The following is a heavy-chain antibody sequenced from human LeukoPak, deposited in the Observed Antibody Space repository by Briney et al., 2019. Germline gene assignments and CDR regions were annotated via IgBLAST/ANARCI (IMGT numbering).Heavy chain of an antibody. CDR1: GFTFDDYG. CDR2: INWNGGST. D-gene: IGHD5-12*01. Sequence: GGSLRLSCAASGFTFDDYGMSWVRQAPGKGLEWVSGINWNGGSTCYADSVKGRFTISRDNAKNSLYLQMNSLRAEDTALYYCARDQYSGYDWDYFDYWGQGTLVTVSS. J-gene: IGHJ4*02. V-gene: IGHV3-20*04. CDR3: ARDQYSGYDWDYFDY.